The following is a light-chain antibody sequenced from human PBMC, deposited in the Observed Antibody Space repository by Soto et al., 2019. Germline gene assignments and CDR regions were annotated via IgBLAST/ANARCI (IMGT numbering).Light chain of an antibody. J-gene: IGLJ1*01. V-gene: IGLV2-11*01. Sequence: QSALTQPRSVSGSPGQSVTIPCTGTSSDVGGYNYVSWYQQHPGKAPKLMISDVSKRPSGVPDRFSGSKSDNTASLTISGLQAEDEADYYCCSYAGSYTLVFGTGTKVTVL. CDR3: CSYAGSYTLV. CDR2: DVS. CDR1: SSDVGGYNY.